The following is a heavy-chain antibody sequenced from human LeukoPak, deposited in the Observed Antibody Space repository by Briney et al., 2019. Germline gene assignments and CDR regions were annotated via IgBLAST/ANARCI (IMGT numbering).Heavy chain of an antibody. CDR3: ALAPNSNWFDF. CDR1: GDSTSNFY. Sequence: PSETLSLTCTVSGDSTSNFYWNLIRQSPGKGLEWIGNIHYSGSSVYNPSLKSRGTISIDTSRRQFFLKLNSVTAADTAVYFCALAPNSNWFDFWGPGTLVTVSS. J-gene: IGHJ5*01. D-gene: IGHD2-8*01. CDR2: IHYSGSS. V-gene: IGHV4-59*03.